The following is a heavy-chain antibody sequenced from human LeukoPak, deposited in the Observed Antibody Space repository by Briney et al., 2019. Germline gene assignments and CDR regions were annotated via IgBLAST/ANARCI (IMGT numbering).Heavy chain of an antibody. CDR1: GCTFSSYS. CDR2: ISSSSGYI. J-gene: IGHJ4*02. V-gene: IGHV3-21*01. Sequence: GGSLRLSCAASGCTFSSYSMNWVRQAPGKGLEWVSSISSSSGYIYYADSVKGRFTISRDNAKNSLYLQMNSLRAEDTAVYYCARDGVVPAIDYWGQGTLVTVSS. D-gene: IGHD2-2*01. CDR3: ARDGVVPAIDY.